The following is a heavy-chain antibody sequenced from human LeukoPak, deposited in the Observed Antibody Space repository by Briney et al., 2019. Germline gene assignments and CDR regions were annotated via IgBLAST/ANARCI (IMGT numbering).Heavy chain of an antibody. J-gene: IGHJ4*02. CDR3: ARDSSWHVPVPENPVAFDY. CDR2: IISSSSYI. CDR1: GFTFSRYS. D-gene: IGHD6-13*01. Sequence: GSLRLSCAASGFTFSRYSMNWVRQAPGKGLEWVSSIISSSSYIYYADSVKGRFTISRDNAKNSLYLPMNSLRAEDTAMYYCARDSSWHVPVPENPVAFDYWGQGTLVTVSS. V-gene: IGHV3-21*01.